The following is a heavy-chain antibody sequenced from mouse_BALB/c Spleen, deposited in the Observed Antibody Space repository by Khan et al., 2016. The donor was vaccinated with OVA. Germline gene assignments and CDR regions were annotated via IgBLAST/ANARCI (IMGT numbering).Heavy chain of an antibody. CDR2: IWSAGST. V-gene: IGHV2-2*02. CDR3: ATGGYAYGRGALFAY. CDR1: GFSLPNYS. J-gene: IGHJ3*01. Sequence: QVQLKQSGPGLVQPSQSLSITCTVSGFSLPNYSVHWVRQSPGKGLEWLGVIWSAGSTDYNEAFISRLTISKDNSRSQVFFKMNNLQPNDTAIYYCATGGYAYGRGALFAYWGQGTLVTVYA. D-gene: IGHD2-2*01.